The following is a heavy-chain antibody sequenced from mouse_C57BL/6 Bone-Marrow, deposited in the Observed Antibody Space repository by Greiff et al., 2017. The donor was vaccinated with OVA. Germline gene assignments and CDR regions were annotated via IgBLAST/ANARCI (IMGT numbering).Heavy chain of an antibody. D-gene: IGHD2-14*01. CDR3: TRGVRSTRRYFDV. J-gene: IGHJ1*03. V-gene: IGHV6-6*01. CDR2: IRNKANNHAT. Sequence: EVKVEESGGGLVQPGGSMKLSCAASGFTFSDAWMDWVRQSPEKGLEWVAEIRNKANNHATYYAESVKGRFTISRDDSKSSVYLQMNSLRAEDTGIYYWTRGVRSTRRYFDVWGTGTTVTVSS. CDR1: GFTFSDAW.